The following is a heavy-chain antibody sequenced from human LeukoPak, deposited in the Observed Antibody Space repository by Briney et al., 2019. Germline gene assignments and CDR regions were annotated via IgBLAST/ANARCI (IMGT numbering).Heavy chain of an antibody. J-gene: IGHJ5*02. CDR3: AKASYCSSTSCYPSNPNWFDP. Sequence: GGSLRLSCAASGFTFSNYAMSWVRQAPGKGLEWVSAVSGIGDKPYYADSVKGRFTISRDNSKNTLYLQMNSLRAEDAAVYYCAKASYCSSTSCYPSNPNWFDPWGQGTLVTVSS. V-gene: IGHV3-23*01. D-gene: IGHD2-2*01. CDR1: GFTFSNYA. CDR2: VSGIGDKP.